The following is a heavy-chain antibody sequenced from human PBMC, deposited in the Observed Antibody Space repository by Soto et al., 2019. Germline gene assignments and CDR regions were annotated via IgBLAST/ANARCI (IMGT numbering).Heavy chain of an antibody. J-gene: IGHJ4*02. CDR2: INHSGST. CDR3: ARGPRILPWLGEPTPFDY. D-gene: IGHD3-10*01. CDR1: GGSFSGYY. V-gene: IGHV4-34*01. Sequence: PSETLSLTCAVSGGSFSGYYWSWIRQPPGKGLEWIGEINHSGSTNYNPSLKSRVTISVDTSKNQFSLKLSSVTAADTAVYYCARGPRILPWLGEPTPFDYWGQGTLVTVSS.